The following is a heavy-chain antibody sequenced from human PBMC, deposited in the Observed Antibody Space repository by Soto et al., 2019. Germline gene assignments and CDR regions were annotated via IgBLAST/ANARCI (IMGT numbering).Heavy chain of an antibody. CDR1: GFKISNHA. Sequence: PGGSLRLSCAVSGFKISNHAMTWVRQAPGEGLEWVAVISGGGQSAHYADSVKGRFTISRDNSKNIVFLQMNSLRIEDTALYFCAKVGLATDGDYFWGQGTVVTVSS. J-gene: IGHJ4*02. D-gene: IGHD2-8*02. CDR3: AKVGLATDGDYF. CDR2: ISGGGQSA. V-gene: IGHV3-23*01.